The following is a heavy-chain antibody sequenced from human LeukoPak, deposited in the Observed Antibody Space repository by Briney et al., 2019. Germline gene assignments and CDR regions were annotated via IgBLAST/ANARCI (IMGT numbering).Heavy chain of an antibody. V-gene: IGHV3-66*01. Sequence: GGSLRLSCAASGFTVSSNYMSWVRQAPGKGLEWVSVIYSGGSTYYADSVKGRFTISRDNSKNTLCLQMNSLRAEDTAVYYCAREVRYFDWARDYYYYGMDVWGQGTTVTVSS. CDR1: GFTVSSNY. CDR2: IYSGGST. CDR3: AREVRYFDWARDYYYYGMDV. J-gene: IGHJ6*02. D-gene: IGHD3-9*01.